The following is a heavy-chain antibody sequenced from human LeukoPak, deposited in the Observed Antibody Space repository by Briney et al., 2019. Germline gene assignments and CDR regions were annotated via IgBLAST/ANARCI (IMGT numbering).Heavy chain of an antibody. J-gene: IGHJ3*02. CDR3: ARRNGYSLDAFDI. Sequence: PSETLSLTCTVSGGSISSYYWNWIRQPPGKGLEWIGYIHCSGSTNYNPSLKSRVTISVDTSKNQFSLKLSSVTAADTAVYYCARRNGYSLDAFDIWGQGTMVTVSS. CDR1: GGSISSYY. D-gene: IGHD5-24*01. CDR2: IHCSGST. V-gene: IGHV4-59*08.